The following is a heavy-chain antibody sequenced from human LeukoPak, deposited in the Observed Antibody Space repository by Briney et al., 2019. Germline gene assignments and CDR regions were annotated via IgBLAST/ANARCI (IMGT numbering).Heavy chain of an antibody. V-gene: IGHV3-20*04. D-gene: IGHD3-22*01. CDR3: ANYYYDSSGYYSGGAFDI. J-gene: IGHJ3*02. CDR2: INWNGGST. Sequence: PGGSLRLSCAASGFTFDDYGMSWVRQAPGKGLEWVSGINWNGGSTGYADSVKGRFTISRDNAKNSLYLQMNSLRAEDTALYYCANYYYDSSGYYSGGAFDIWGQGTMVTVSS. CDR1: GFTFDDYG.